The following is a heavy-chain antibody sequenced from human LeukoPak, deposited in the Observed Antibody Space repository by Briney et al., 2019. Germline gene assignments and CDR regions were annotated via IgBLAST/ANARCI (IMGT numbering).Heavy chain of an antibody. CDR2: TYYRSTWYN. J-gene: IGHJ5*02. Sequence: SQTLSLACAISGDSVSSNSAAWNWVRQSPSRGLEWLGRTYYRSTWYNDYAVSVRGRITVNPDTSKNQFSLHLNSVTPEDTAVYYCARRLTQYDCFDPWGQGILVTVSS. D-gene: IGHD2-2*01. CDR1: GDSVSSNSAA. V-gene: IGHV6-1*01. CDR3: ARRLTQYDCFDP.